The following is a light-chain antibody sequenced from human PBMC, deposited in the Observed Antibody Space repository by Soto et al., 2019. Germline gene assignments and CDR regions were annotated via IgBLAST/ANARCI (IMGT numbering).Light chain of an antibody. J-gene: IGLJ2*01. CDR2: SNK. V-gene: IGLV1-44*01. CDR3: AAWDDSLNFPV. Sequence: QSVLTQPPSASGTPGQRVTISCSGSSSNIGSNSVNWYQQLPGTAPKLLIYSNKQRPSGVPDRFSCSKSGTSASLAISGLQSEDEADYYCAAWDDSLNFPVFGGGAKLTVL. CDR1: SSNIGSNS.